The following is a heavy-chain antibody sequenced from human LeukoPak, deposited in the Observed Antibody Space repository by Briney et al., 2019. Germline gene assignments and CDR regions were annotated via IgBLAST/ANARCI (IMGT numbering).Heavy chain of an antibody. V-gene: IGHV3-30-3*01. Sequence: PGGSLRLSCAASGFTFSSYAMHWVRQAPGKGLEWVAVISYDGSNKYYADSVKGRFTISRDNSKNTLYLQMNSLRAEDTAVYYCARDPGASDSSGYYGFDYWGQGTLVTVSS. CDR2: ISYDGSNK. J-gene: IGHJ4*02. D-gene: IGHD3-22*01. CDR1: GFTFSSYA. CDR3: ARDPGASDSSGYYGFDY.